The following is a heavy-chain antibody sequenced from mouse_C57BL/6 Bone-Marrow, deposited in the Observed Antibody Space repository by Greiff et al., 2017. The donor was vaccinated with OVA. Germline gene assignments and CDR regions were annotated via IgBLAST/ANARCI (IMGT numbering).Heavy chain of an antibody. V-gene: IGHV2-2*01. CDR1: GFSLTSYG. J-gene: IGHJ3*01. CDR3: ARIYDGYYGAY. Sequence: QVQLQQSGPGLVQPSQSLSITCTVSGFSLTSYGVHWVRQSPGKGLEWLGVIWSGGSTDYNAAFISRLSISKDNSKSQVFIKMNSLQADDTAIYYCARIYDGYYGAYWGQGTLVTVSA. CDR2: IWSGGST. D-gene: IGHD2-3*01.